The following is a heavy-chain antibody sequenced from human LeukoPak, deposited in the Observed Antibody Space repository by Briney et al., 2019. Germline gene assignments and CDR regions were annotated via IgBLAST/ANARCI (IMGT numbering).Heavy chain of an antibody. CDR3: ARDISSWYDPFDY. Sequence: PGGSLRLSCAASGFTFSSYAMSWVRQAPGKGLEWVSAISGSGGSTYYADSVKGRFTISRDNSKNTLYLQMNSLRAEDTAVYYCARDISSWYDPFDYWGQGTLVTVSS. CDR2: ISGSGGST. V-gene: IGHV3-23*01. J-gene: IGHJ4*02. CDR1: GFTFSSYA. D-gene: IGHD6-13*01.